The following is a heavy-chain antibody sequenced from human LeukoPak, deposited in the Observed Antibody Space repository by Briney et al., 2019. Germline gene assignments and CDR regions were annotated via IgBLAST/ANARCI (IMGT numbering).Heavy chain of an antibody. Sequence: ASVKVSCKASGGTFSSYAISWVRQAPGQGFEWMGGIIPIFGTANYAQKFQGRVTITTDESTSTAYMELSSLRSEDTAVYYCARAGAPIAAAGTQGALDYWGQGTLVTVSS. CDR3: ARAGAPIAAAGTQGALDY. J-gene: IGHJ4*02. V-gene: IGHV1-69*05. CDR1: GGTFSSYA. D-gene: IGHD6-13*01. CDR2: IIPIFGTA.